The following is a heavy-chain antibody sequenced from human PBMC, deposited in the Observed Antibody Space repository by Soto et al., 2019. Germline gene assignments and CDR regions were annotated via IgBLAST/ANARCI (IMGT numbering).Heavy chain of an antibody. Sequence: EVQLVGSGGGLVQPGGSLRLSCAGSGFIFSDYYIDWVRQAPGKGLEWVGRSRDKGNSYSTDYAASVKGRFTVSRDASKNSLYLQMNSLKTEDTALYYCTRSITGTTSFDYWGQGTLVTVSS. D-gene: IGHD1-7*01. CDR2: SRDKGNSYST. V-gene: IGHV3-72*01. CDR1: GFIFSDYY. J-gene: IGHJ4*02. CDR3: TRSITGTTSFDY.